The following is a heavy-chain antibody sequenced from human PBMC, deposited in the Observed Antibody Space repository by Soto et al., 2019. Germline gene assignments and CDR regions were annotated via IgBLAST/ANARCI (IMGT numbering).Heavy chain of an antibody. CDR1: GFTFSSYG. CDR2: ISYDGSNK. D-gene: IGHD3-22*01. J-gene: IGHJ4*02. V-gene: IGHV3-30*18. CDR3: AKDPFRYYDSSGYPAPLDY. Sequence: GGSLRLSCAASGFTFSSYGMHWVRQAPGKGLEWVAVISYDGSNKYYADSVKGRFTISRDNSKNTLYLQMNSLRAEDTAVYYCAKDPFRYYDSSGYPAPLDYWGQGTLVTVSS.